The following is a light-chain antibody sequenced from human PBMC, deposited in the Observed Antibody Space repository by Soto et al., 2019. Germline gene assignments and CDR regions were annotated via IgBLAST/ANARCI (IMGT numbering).Light chain of an antibody. CDR2: GAS. CDR1: QSVSSN. J-gene: IGKJ4*01. Sequence: EIVMTQSPATLSVSPGERATLSCRASQSVSSNLARYQQKPGQAPRLLIYGASTRATGIPARFSGSGSGTEFTLTISSLQSEDFAVYYCQQSNNWPGLTFGGGTKVDIK. CDR3: QQSNNWPGLT. V-gene: IGKV3-15*01.